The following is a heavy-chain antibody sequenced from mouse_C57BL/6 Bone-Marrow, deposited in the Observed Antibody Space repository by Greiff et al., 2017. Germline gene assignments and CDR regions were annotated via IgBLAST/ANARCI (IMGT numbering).Heavy chain of an antibody. CDR2: MYPRSGNT. Sequence: VQLQESGAELARPGASVKLSCKASGYTFTSFGISWVKQRTGQGLEWIGEMYPRSGNTYYNEKFKGKATLTADKSSSTAYMELRSLTSEYAAVYFCATVVHFAYWGQGTLVTVSA. J-gene: IGHJ3*01. V-gene: IGHV1-81*01. D-gene: IGHD1-1*01. CDR1: GYTFTSFG. CDR3: ATVVHFAY.